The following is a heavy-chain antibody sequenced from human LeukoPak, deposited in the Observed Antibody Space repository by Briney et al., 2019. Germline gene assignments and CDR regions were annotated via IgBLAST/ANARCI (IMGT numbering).Heavy chain of an antibody. CDR2: IISLSGTA. CDR1: GSTIISYA. CDR3: ARDRLPDGGWSYFDY. Sequence: GASVKLSCKAYGSTIISYAISSGRQATGQGPVWMCGIISLSGTANYAQEYQSRVTITAHESTSTAYMELSSLRSEDTAVYYFARDRLPDGGWSYFDYWGQGTLVTVSS. V-gene: IGHV1-69*13. J-gene: IGHJ4*02. D-gene: IGHD6-19*01.